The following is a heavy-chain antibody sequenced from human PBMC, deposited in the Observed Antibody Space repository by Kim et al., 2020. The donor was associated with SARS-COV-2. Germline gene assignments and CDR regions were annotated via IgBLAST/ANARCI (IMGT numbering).Heavy chain of an antibody. Sequence: GGSLRLSCEASGFTLTKYRMHWVRQAPGTGLEWVSFISYDGSVKHYGETVKGRFTISRDTSKNILYLHMDSLRTEDTAVYFCTRGAVSGNDAFGIWGQGSLVSVSS. CDR2: ISYDGSVK. J-gene: IGHJ3*02. CDR3: TRGAVSGNDAFGI. D-gene: IGHD6-19*01. V-gene: IGHV3-30*03. CDR1: GFTLTKYR.